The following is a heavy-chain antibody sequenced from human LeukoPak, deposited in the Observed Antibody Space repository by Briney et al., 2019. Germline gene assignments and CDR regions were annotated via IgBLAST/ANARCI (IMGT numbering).Heavy chain of an antibody. J-gene: IGHJ6*03. CDR1: GFTFSDYY. CDR3: ARDGYCSGGSCYHSRYYYYYYMDV. D-gene: IGHD2-15*01. V-gene: IGHV3-11*04. Sequence: PGGSLRLSCAASGFTFSDYYMSWIRQAPGKGLEWVSYISSSGSTIYYADSVKGRFTISRDNAKNSLYLQMNSLRAEDTAVYYCARDGYCSGGSCYHSRYYYYYYMDVWGKGTTVTVSS. CDR2: ISSSGSTI.